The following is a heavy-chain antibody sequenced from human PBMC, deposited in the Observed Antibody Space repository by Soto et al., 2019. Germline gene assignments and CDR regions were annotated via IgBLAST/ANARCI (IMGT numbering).Heavy chain of an antibody. D-gene: IGHD3-10*01. CDR3: ASGNYYGSGSYYPTPDY. CDR1: GGTFSSYA. Sequence: SVKVSCKASGGTFSSYAISWVRQAPGQGLEWMGGIIPIFGTANYAQKFQGRVTITADESTSTAYMELSSLRSEGTAVCYCASGNYYGSGSYYPTPDYWGQGTLVTVSS. CDR2: IIPIFGTA. J-gene: IGHJ4*02. V-gene: IGHV1-69*13.